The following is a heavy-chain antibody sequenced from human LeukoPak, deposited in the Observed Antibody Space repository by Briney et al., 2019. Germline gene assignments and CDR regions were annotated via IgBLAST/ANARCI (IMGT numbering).Heavy chain of an antibody. CDR2: IYYSGST. D-gene: IGHD3-16*02. CDR1: GGSISTSSYY. Sequence: SETLSLTCTVSGGSISTSSYYWGWIRQPPGKGLEWIGNIYYSGSTYYNPSLKSRVTISVDTSKNQFSLKLTSVTAADTAVYYCARGSYPGWCNGEFDYWGQGTLVPVSS. CDR3: ARGSYPGWCNGEFDY. J-gene: IGHJ4*02. V-gene: IGHV4-39*07.